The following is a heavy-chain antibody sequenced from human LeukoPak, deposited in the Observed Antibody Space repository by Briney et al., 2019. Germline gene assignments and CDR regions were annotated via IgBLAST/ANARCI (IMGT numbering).Heavy chain of an antibody. CDR1: GYTFTGYY. V-gene: IGHV1-2*02. Sequence: ASVKVSCKASGYTFTGYYMHWVRQAPGQGLEWMGWISPNSGGTNYAQKFQGRVTMTRDTSISTAYMELSSLTSDDTAVYYCARDWVKVFDYWGQGTLVTVSS. J-gene: IGHJ4*02. D-gene: IGHD2-21*01. CDR2: ISPNSGGT. CDR3: ARDWVKVFDY.